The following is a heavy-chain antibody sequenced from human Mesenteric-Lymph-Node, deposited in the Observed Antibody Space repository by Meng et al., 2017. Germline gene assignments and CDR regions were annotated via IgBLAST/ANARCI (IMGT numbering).Heavy chain of an antibody. CDR3: TTWYGEY. V-gene: IGHV6-1*01. D-gene: IGHD3-10*01. CDR1: GGSINRAL. J-gene: IGHJ4*02. Sequence: QLQLQESRSGLVKPSQTLSLTCAVSGGSINRALWHWVRQSPSRGLEWLGQTYYRSEWQNHYGVSVKSRITITADTSRNQFSLNLNSVTPEDTAVYYCTTWYGEYWGQGTLVTVSS. CDR2: TYYRSEWQN.